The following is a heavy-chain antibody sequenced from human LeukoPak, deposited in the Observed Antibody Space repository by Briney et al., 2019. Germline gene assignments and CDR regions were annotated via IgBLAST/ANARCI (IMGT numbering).Heavy chain of an antibody. Sequence: SETLSLTCTVSGGSISSYYWSWIRQPAGKGLEWIGRIYTSGSTNYNPSLKSRVPMSVDTSKNQFSLKLSPVTAADTAVYYCARVDCSSTSCSNYYNGMDVWGQGTTVTVSS. J-gene: IGHJ6*02. CDR3: ARVDCSSTSCSNYYNGMDV. V-gene: IGHV4-4*07. CDR2: IYTSGST. D-gene: IGHD2-2*01. CDR1: GGSISSYY.